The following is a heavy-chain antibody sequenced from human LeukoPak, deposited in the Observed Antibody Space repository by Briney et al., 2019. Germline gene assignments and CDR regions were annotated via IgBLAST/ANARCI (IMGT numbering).Heavy chain of an antibody. V-gene: IGHV3-48*03. CDR1: GFTFSSYE. Sequence: PGGSLRLSCAASGFTFSSYEMNWVRQAPGKGLEWVSYISSSGSTIYYADSVKGRFTISRDNAKNSLYLQMNSLRAEDTAVYYCAKAGPTPNLLWFRAYFDYWGQGTLVTVSS. J-gene: IGHJ4*02. D-gene: IGHD5-18*01. CDR3: AKAGPTPNLLWFRAYFDY. CDR2: ISSSGSTI.